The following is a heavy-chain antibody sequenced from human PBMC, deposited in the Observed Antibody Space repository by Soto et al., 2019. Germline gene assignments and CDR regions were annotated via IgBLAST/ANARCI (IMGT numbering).Heavy chain of an antibody. D-gene: IGHD3-10*01. CDR1: GGSFSGYY. J-gene: IGHJ5*02. Sequence: QVQLQQWGAGLLKPSETLSLTCAVYGGSFSGYYWSWIRQPPGKGLEWIGEINHSGSTNYNPSLKSRXXIXVXXSKTHFALKLSSVTAADTAVYYCARRYYGARLSDPWGQGTLVTVSS. CDR3: ARRYYGARLSDP. V-gene: IGHV4-34*01. CDR2: INHSGST.